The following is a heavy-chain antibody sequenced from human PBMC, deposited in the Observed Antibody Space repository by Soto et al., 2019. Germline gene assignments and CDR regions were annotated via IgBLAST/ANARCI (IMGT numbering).Heavy chain of an antibody. D-gene: IGHD6-19*01. CDR2: FDPEDGET. CDR3: ASMGLVQYSSGWIEYFQH. J-gene: IGHJ1*01. CDR1: GYTLTELS. Sequence: ASVKVSCKVSGYTLTELSMHWVRQAPGKGLEWMGGFDPEDGETIYAQKFQGRVTMTEDTSTDTAYMELSSLRSEDTAVYYCASMGLVQYSSGWIEYFQHWGQGTLVTVSS. V-gene: IGHV1-24*01.